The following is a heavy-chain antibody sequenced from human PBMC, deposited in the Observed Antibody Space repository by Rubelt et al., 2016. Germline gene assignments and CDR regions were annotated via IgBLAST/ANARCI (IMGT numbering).Heavy chain of an antibody. CDR2: IMPLFGTA. V-gene: IGHV1-69*05. Sequence: VRQAPGQGLEWKGGIMPLFGTANYAQKLQGRVTMTTDTSTSTAYMELSRLRSDETAVYYCEREYSSSSGFGFLWGQGTLVTVSS. J-gene: IGHJ4*02. CDR3: EREYSSSSGFGFL. D-gene: IGHD6-6*01.